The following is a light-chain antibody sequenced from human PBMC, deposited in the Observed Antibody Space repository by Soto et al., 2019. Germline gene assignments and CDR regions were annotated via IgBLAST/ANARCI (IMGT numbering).Light chain of an antibody. CDR1: SSDVGGYNL. V-gene: IGLV2-23*01. CDR2: EGS. CDR3: CSYAGSSTFYV. Sequence: QSVLTQPRSVSGSPGQSVTISCTGTSSDVGGYNLVSWYQQHPGKAPKLMIYEGSKRPSGVSNRFSGSKSGNTASLTISGLQAEDEADYYCCSYAGSSTFYVFGTGTKVTVL. J-gene: IGLJ1*01.